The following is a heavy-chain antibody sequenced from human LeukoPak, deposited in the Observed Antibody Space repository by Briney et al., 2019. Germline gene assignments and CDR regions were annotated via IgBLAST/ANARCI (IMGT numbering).Heavy chain of an antibody. CDR1: GFTFSSYS. CDR2: ISSSSSYI. J-gene: IGHJ3*02. V-gene: IGHV3-21*01. CDR3: AKVPGYSSSYRSAFDI. D-gene: IGHD6-13*01. Sequence: GGSLRLSCAASGFTFSSYSMNWVRQAPGKGLEWVSSISSSSSYIYYADSVKGRFTISRDNAKNSLYLQMNSLRAEDTAVYYCAKVPGYSSSYRSAFDIWGQGTMVTVSS.